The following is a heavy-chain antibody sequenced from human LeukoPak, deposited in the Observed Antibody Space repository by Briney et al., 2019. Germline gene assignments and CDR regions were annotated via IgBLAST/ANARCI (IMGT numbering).Heavy chain of an antibody. CDR2: IYYSGST. D-gene: IGHD2-21*02. CDR1: GGSISSSSYY. CDR3: ARVGELAYCGGDCYRSD. V-gene: IGHV4-39*07. J-gene: IGHJ4*02. Sequence: SETLSLTCTVSGGSISSSSYYWGWIRQPPGKGLEWIGSIYYSGSTYYNPSLKSRVTISVDKSKNQFSLKLTSVTAADSAVYFCARVGELAYCGGDCYRSDWGQGTLVTVSS.